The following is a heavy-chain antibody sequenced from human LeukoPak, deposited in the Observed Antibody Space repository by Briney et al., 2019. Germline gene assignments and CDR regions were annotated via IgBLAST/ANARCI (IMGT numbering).Heavy chain of an antibody. CDR1: GFIFNGYG. J-gene: IGHJ4*02. CDR3: AKDRGGYCSGARCLEIDY. Sequence: GGSLRLPCAASGFIFNGYGMHWVRQAPGKGLEWVAFIRYDGSDKYYVDSVKGRFTISRDNSKNTVYLQMNSLRAEDTAVYYCAKDRGGYCSGARCLEIDYWGQGTLVSVSS. CDR2: IRYDGSDK. D-gene: IGHD2-15*01. V-gene: IGHV3-30*02.